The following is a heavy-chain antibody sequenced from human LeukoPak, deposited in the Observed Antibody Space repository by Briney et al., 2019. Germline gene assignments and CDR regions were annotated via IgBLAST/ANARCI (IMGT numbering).Heavy chain of an antibody. CDR2: IYTSGST. CDR1: GGSISSYY. V-gene: IGHV4-4*07. CDR3: ARVTGYMIEDYFDY. J-gene: IGHJ4*02. Sequence: PSETLSLTCTVSGGSISSYYWSWIRQPAGKGLEWIGRIYTSGSTNYNPSLKSRVTMSVDTSKNQFSLKLSSVTAADTAVYYCARVTGYMIEDYFDYWGQGTLVTVSS. D-gene: IGHD3-22*01.